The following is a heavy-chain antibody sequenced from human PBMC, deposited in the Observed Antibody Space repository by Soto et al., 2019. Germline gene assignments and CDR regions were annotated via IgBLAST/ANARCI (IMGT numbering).Heavy chain of an antibody. CDR2: ISYDGSLK. CDR3: VRDRRIYYSDPHDEFVASDYEV. D-gene: IGHD3-22*01. J-gene: IGHJ3*01. Sequence: QVQLVESGGNMVQPGRSLRLSCAASGFTFRTSAMHWVRQAPGKGLEWVAFISYDGSLKYYADSVKGRFSISRDNSNNTLHLQMNSLRPEDTAVYYCVRDRRIYYSDPHDEFVASDYEVWGQGTMVSVSS. V-gene: IGHV3-30*03. CDR1: GFTFRTSA.